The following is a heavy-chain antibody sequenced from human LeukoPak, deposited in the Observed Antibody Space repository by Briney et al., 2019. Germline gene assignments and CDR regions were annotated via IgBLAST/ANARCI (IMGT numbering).Heavy chain of an antibody. CDR3: ARVCKAEVVVVPAAILAFDI. V-gene: IGHV4-59*01. CDR1: GGSISSYY. Sequence: PSETLSLXCTVSGGSISSYYWSWIRQPPGKELEWIGYIYYSGSTNYNPSLKSRVTISVDTSKNQFSLKLSSVTAADTAVYYCARVCKAEVVVVPAAILAFDIWGQGTMVTVSS. CDR2: IYYSGST. J-gene: IGHJ3*02. D-gene: IGHD2-2*02.